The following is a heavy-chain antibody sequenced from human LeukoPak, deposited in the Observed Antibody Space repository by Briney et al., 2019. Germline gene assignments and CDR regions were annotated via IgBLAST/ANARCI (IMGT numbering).Heavy chain of an antibody. CDR1: GFTFSDYY. D-gene: IGHD3-10*01. CDR2: ISSSGSTI. Sequence: GGSLRLSCAASGFTFSDYYMSWIRQAPGKGLEWVSYISSSGSTIYYADSVKGRFTISRDNAKNSLYLQMNSLRAEDTAVYYCARDAQPGANWFDPWGQGTLVTVSS. J-gene: IGHJ5*02. CDR3: ARDAQPGANWFDP. V-gene: IGHV3-11*01.